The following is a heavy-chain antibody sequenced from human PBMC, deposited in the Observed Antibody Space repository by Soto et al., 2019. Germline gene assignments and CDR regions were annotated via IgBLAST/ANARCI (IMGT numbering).Heavy chain of an antibody. CDR2: ISRSGTT. Sequence: QVQLQQWGAGLLKPSETLSLSCAVYGGYFNDNYYTWFRQPPGKGLEWIGEISRSGTTKYIPSLKRRASISFDTSKTQASLKVTSVTAADTAVYYCATSLWFGTQVELWGQGALVTVSS. CDR1: GGYFNDNY. D-gene: IGHD3-10*01. CDR3: ATSLWFGTQVEL. V-gene: IGHV4-34*01. J-gene: IGHJ5*02.